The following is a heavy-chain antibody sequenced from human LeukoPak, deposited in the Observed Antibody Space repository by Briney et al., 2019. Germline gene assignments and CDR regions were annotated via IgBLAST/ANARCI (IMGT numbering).Heavy chain of an antibody. V-gene: IGHV4-38-2*01. Sequence: KPSETLSLTCAVSGYSISSGYYWGWIRQPPGKGLEWIGSTYHSGSTYYNPSLKSRVTISVDTSKNQFSLKLSSVTAADTAVYYCARVKDSSGYYSWGYWGQGTLVTVPS. D-gene: IGHD3-22*01. CDR3: ARVKDSSGYYSWGY. CDR1: GYSISSGYY. CDR2: TYHSGST. J-gene: IGHJ4*02.